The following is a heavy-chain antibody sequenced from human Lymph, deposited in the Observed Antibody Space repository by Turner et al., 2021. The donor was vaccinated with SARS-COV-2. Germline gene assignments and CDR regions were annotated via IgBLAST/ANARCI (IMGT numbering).Heavy chain of an antibody. D-gene: IGHD2-15*01. CDR3: ARAAQLKDWFDP. Sequence: QVQLVQSGAEVKKPGATVKVSCMASGYTFTRYEINWVRQATGQGLEWMGWMDPNSGNTGYAQKIQGRVNMTRNTSISTAYMELSSLRSEDTAVYYCARAAQLKDWFDPWGQGTLVTVSS. J-gene: IGHJ5*02. V-gene: IGHV1-8*01. CDR2: MDPNSGNT. CDR1: GYTFTRYE.